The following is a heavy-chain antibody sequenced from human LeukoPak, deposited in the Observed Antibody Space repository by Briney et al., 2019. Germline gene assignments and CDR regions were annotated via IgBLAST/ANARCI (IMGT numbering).Heavy chain of an antibody. CDR3: AVTYDFWSGYYSFDY. CDR2: IIPIFGTA. Sequence: GASVKVSCKASGGTFSSYAISWVRQAPGQGLEWMGGIIPIFGTANYAQKFQGRVTITADKSTSTAYMELSSLRSDDTAVYYCAVTYDFWSGYYSFDYWGQGTLVTVSS. CDR1: GGTFSSYA. J-gene: IGHJ4*02. D-gene: IGHD3-3*01. V-gene: IGHV1-69*06.